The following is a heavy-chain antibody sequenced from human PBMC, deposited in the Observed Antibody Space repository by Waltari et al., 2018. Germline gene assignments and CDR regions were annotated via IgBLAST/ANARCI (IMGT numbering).Heavy chain of an antibody. V-gene: IGHV3-23*04. CDR2: ISGSDDS. D-gene: IGHD5-18*01. J-gene: IGHJ4*02. CDR1: GFTLSNSP. Sequence: EVQLVEPGGGLVQPGGSLGLSCAASGFTLSNSPMHWVRQAPGKGLEWVSAISGSDDSYYADSVRGRFTISRDNSKNTLFLQMNSLRAEDTAVYYCASRYGWPSNDYWGQGTLVTVSS. CDR3: ASRYGWPSNDY.